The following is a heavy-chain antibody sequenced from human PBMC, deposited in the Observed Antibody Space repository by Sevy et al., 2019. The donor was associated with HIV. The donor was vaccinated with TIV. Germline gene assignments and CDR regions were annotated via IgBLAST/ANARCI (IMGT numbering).Heavy chain of an antibody. CDR1: GFSFMPYA. CDR2: ISGSSGLT. D-gene: IGHD6-25*01. V-gene: IGHV3-23*01. Sequence: GGSLRLTCAASGFSFMPYAMSWVRQAPGKGLEWVSGISGSSGLTYYADSVKGRFTISRDNSKNTLYLQMKNLRADDTAVYYCAKGTVAAPVGNYFDHWVHGALVTVSS. J-gene: IGHJ4*01. CDR3: AKGTVAAPVGNYFDH.